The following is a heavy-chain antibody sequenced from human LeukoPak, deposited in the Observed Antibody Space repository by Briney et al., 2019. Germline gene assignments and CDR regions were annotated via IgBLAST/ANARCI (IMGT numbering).Heavy chain of an antibody. CDR1: GGSISRYY. J-gene: IGHJ6*02. CDR2: IYYSGST. V-gene: IGHV4-59*08. CDR3: ARQAPISAFSEYGGTHYYYYYGMDV. Sequence: SETLSLPCTVSGGSISRYYWSWIRQPPGKGLEWIGYIYYSGSTNYNPSLKSRVTISVDTSKNQFSLKLSSVTAADTAVYYCARQAPISAFSEYGGTHYYYYYGMDVWGQGTTFTVSS. D-gene: IGHD4-23*01.